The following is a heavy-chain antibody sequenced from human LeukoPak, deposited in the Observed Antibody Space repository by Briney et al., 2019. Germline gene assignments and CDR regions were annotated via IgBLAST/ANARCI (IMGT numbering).Heavy chain of an antibody. Sequence: GGSLRLSCAASGFTFSSYAMSWVRQAPGKGLEWVSAISGSGGSTYCADSVKGRFTISGDNSKNTLYLQMNSLRAEDTAVYYCAKSMVRENWFDPWGQGTLVTVSS. CDR1: GFTFSSYA. CDR2: ISGSGGST. CDR3: AKSMVRENWFDP. V-gene: IGHV3-23*01. J-gene: IGHJ5*02. D-gene: IGHD3-10*01.